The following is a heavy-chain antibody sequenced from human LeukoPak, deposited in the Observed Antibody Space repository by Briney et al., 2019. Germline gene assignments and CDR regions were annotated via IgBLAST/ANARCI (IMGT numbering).Heavy chain of an antibody. Sequence: GGSLRLSCAASGFTFSAYWMHWVRQAPGKGLEWVSSISSSSSYIYYADSVKGRFTISRDNAKNSLYLQMNSLRAEDTAVYYCAREVAVARPTPYYMDVWGKGTTVTVSS. CDR1: GFTFSAYW. J-gene: IGHJ6*03. V-gene: IGHV3-21*04. CDR2: ISSSSSYI. D-gene: IGHD6-19*01. CDR3: AREVAVARPTPYYMDV.